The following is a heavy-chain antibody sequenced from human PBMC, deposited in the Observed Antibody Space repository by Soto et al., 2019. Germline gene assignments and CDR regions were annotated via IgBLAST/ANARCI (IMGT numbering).Heavy chain of an antibody. V-gene: IGHV1-69*13. CDR3: ARVSYDIVLVPASDAFDI. CDR1: GVTFSSYA. CDR2: IIPIFGTA. D-gene: IGHD2-2*01. Sequence: SVKVSCKASGVTFSSYAISWVRQAPGQGLEWMGGIIPIFGTANYAQKFQGRVTITADESTSTAYMELSSLRSEDTAVYYCARVSYDIVLVPASDAFDIWGQGTMVTVSS. J-gene: IGHJ3*02.